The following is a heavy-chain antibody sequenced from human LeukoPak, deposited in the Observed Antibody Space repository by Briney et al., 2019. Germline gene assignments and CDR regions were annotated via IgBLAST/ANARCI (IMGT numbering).Heavy chain of an antibody. J-gene: IGHJ4*02. D-gene: IGHD5-24*01. CDR3: ARSDGYNLGVDY. Sequence: ASVKVSCKASGYTFTSYDINWVRQATGQGLEWMGWMNPNSGNTGYAQKFQGRVTITADESTSTAYMELSSLRSEDTAVYYCARSDGYNLGVDYWGQGTLVTVSS. V-gene: IGHV1-8*03. CDR1: GYTFTSYD. CDR2: MNPNSGNT.